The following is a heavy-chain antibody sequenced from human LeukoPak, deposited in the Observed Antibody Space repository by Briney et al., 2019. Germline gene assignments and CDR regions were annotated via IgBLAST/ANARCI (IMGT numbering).Heavy chain of an antibody. V-gene: IGHV3-11*04. J-gene: IGHJ4*02. CDR3: TRETGATDS. CDR1: GFTFSDHY. D-gene: IGHD1-26*01. Sequence: GGSLRLSCAASGFTFSDHYMSWIRQAPGKGLEWVSYISSSGSTIYYADSVKGRFTISRDNSKNMLYLQMNSLRAEDTGLYYCTRETGATDSWGQGALVTVSS. CDR2: ISSSGSTI.